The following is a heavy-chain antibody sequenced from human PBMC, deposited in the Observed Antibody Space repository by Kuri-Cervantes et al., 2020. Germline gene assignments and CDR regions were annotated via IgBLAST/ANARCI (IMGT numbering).Heavy chain of an antibody. D-gene: IGHD3-9*01. CDR1: GFTFSSYW. Sequence: GESLKISCAASGFTFSSYWMSWVRQAPGKGLEWVANIKQDGSEKYYVDSVKGRFTISRDNAKNSLYLQMNSLRAEDTALYHCARDLNGDIENWFDPWSQGTLVTVSS. CDR3: ARDLNGDIENWFDP. CDR2: IKQDGSEK. J-gene: IGHJ5*02. V-gene: IGHV3-7*03.